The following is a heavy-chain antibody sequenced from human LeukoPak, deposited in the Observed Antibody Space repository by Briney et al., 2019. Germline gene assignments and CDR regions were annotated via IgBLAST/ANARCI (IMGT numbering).Heavy chain of an antibody. CDR2: ISYDGRNK. Sequence: PGRPLSLSCTASGCTFTDYGIHWARQPPGKGLEWVAVISYDGRNKNYADSVKGRFTISRDDSKNTLYLQMNSLRVDDTALYYCTTFDMWGQGTMVTVSS. V-gene: IGHV3-30*03. CDR3: TTFDM. J-gene: IGHJ3*02. CDR1: GCTFTDYG.